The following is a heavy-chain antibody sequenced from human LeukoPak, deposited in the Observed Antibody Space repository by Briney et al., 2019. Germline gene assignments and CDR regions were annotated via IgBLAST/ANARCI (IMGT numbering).Heavy chain of an antibody. J-gene: IGHJ4*02. CDR3: AKHSLITTGRLDY. Sequence: GGSLRLSCAASGFTFSRHPMNWVRQAPGKGLEWVSAIIGSGDRTYYVDSVKGRFTISRDNSKNTLYLQMNSLRAEDTAVYYCAKHSLITTGRLDYWGQGTLVTVSS. CDR1: GFTFSRHP. D-gene: IGHD1-1*01. V-gene: IGHV3-23*01. CDR2: IIGSGDRT.